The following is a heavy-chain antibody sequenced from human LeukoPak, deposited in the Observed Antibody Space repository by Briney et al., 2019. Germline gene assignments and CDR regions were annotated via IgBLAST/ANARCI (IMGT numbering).Heavy chain of an antibody. Sequence: GGSLRLSCAASGFTFSSYGMHWVRQAPGKGLEWVSFISSSGCHIYYADSVKGRFTIPRDNAEKSLYLKMNSLRAEDTAVYYCAKVYPVVDRLFDYWGQGTLVTVSS. CDR1: GFTFSSYG. V-gene: IGHV3-21*01. CDR2: ISSSGCHI. CDR3: AKVYPVVDRLFDY. J-gene: IGHJ4*02. D-gene: IGHD1-14*01.